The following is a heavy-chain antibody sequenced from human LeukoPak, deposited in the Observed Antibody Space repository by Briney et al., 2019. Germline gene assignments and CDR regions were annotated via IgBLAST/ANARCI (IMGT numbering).Heavy chain of an antibody. CDR2: IRNKADGYTT. CDR1: GFTFSDHH. J-gene: IGHJ4*02. Sequence: PGGSLRLSCAASGFTFSDHHMDWVRQAPGKGLEWVGRIRNKADGYTTESAASVKGRFTVSRDDSKNSLYLQMNSLKIEDTAVYYCARSPVGVNPGDYWGLGTLVTVSS. V-gene: IGHV3-72*01. D-gene: IGHD3-10*01. CDR3: ARSPVGVNPGDY.